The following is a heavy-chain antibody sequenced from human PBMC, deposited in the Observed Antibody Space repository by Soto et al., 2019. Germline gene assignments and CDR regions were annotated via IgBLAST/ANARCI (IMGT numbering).Heavy chain of an antibody. D-gene: IGHD6-19*01. CDR2: ISKDGLDR. CDR3: ASPREGQWLVFDH. V-gene: IGHV3-30*19. Sequence: PGGSPRLSCVVSGFTFSDFGMHWVRQSPGEGLAWVASISKDGLDRYYSESVKGRFTISRDDSKNTVFLQMNSLKVEDTAAYFCASPREGQWLVFDHWGQRTLVTVS. CDR1: GFTFSDFG. J-gene: IGHJ4*02.